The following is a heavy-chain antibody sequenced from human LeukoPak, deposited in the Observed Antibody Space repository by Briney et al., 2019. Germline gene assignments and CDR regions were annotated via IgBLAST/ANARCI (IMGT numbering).Heavy chain of an antibody. J-gene: IGHJ4*02. D-gene: IGHD3-3*01. V-gene: IGHV4-39*07. CDR3: ASRGSDYDFWSGYRRISFDY. Sequence: SETLSLTCTVSGGSISSSSYYWSWIRQPPGKGLEWIGEINHSGSTNYNPSLESRVTISVDTSKNQFSLKLSSVTAADTAVYYCASRGSDYDFWSGYRRISFDYWGQGTLVTVSS. CDR2: INHSGST. CDR1: GGSISSSSYY.